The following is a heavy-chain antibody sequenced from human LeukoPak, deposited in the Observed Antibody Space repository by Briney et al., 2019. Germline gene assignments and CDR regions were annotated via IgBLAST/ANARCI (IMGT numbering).Heavy chain of an antibody. CDR2: IYYSGRT. CDR1: GGSFSGYY. V-gene: IGHV4-34*01. CDR3: TRQEAATATSFYGMDV. D-gene: IGHD2-21*02. Sequence: SETLSLTCAVYGGSFSGYYWGWVRQPPGEGLEWIGNIYYSGRTYYNPSLKSRVTISADTSKNQLSLKLSSVTAADTAVYYCTRQEAATATSFYGMDVWGLGTTVTVSS. J-gene: IGHJ6*02.